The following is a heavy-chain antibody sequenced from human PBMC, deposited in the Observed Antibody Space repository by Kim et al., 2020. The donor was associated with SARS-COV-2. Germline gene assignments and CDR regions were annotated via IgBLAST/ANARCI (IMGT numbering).Heavy chain of an antibody. V-gene: IGHV4-39*01. CDR3: ARHLRNWYFDL. Sequence: TYSTPSLQGRVTISVDTSQNQFSLRLSSVTAADAAVYYCARHLRNWYFDLWGRGTLVTVSS. CDR2: T. J-gene: IGHJ2*01.